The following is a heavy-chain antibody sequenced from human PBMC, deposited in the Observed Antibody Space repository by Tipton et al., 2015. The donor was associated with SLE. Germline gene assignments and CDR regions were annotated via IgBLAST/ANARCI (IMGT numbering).Heavy chain of an antibody. J-gene: IGHJ5*02. CDR1: DDSITTDY. CDR3: ASSPGVTLFLVVTSSVP. CDR2: VSYSGVT. D-gene: IGHD3-3*01. Sequence: TLSLTCTVSDDSITTDYWTWIRQPPGKGLEYIGYVSYSGVTNSNPSLQSRVTMSIDASKKQVSLRLSSVTAADTAVYYCASSPGVTLFLVVTSSVPSGQGILVTVSS. V-gene: IGHV4-59*13.